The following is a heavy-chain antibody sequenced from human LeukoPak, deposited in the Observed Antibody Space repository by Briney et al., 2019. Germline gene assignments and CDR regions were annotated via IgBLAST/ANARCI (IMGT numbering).Heavy chain of an antibody. V-gene: IGHV1-8*01. CDR1: GYTFTSYD. CDR2: MNPNSGNT. Sequence: ASVKVSCKASGYTFTSYDINWVRQATGQGLEWMGWMNPNSGNTGYAQKFQGRVTMTRNTSISTAYMELSSLRSEDTAVYYCARGPPARAVVTPRYYYYYMDVWGKGTTVTVSS. D-gene: IGHD4-23*01. J-gene: IGHJ6*03. CDR3: ARGPPARAVVTPRYYYYYMDV.